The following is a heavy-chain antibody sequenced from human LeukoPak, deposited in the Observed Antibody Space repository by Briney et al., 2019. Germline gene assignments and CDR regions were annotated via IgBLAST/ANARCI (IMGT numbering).Heavy chain of an antibody. V-gene: IGHV4-39*07. CDR1: GGSISSSSYY. CDR3: ARDDEYSSSWELPPYYFDY. Sequence: KPSETLSLTCTVSGGSISSSSYYWGWIRQPPGKGLEWIGSIYYSGSTYYNPSLKSRVTISVDTSKNQFSLKLSSVTAADAAVYYCARDDEYSSSWELPPYYFDYWGQGTLVTVSS. J-gene: IGHJ4*02. D-gene: IGHD6-13*01. CDR2: IYYSGST.